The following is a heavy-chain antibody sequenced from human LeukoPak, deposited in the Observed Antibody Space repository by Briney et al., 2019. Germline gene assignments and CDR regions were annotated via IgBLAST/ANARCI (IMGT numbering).Heavy chain of an antibody. Sequence: GGSLRLSCAASGFTVSNNYMRWARHAPGKGLEWVSSIYSGGATKYADSVKGRFTISRDNSKNTLYLQMNSLRPEDTAVYYCARDREVSWGHGTVVTVSS. CDR1: GFTVSNNY. D-gene: IGHD1-26*01. CDR2: IYSGGAT. CDR3: ARDREVS. J-gene: IGHJ5*01. V-gene: IGHV3-53*01.